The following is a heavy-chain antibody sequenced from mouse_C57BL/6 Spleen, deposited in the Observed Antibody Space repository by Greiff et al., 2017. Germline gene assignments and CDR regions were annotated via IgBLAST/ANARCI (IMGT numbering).Heavy chain of an antibody. CDR1: GYTFTDYE. CDR2: IDPETGGT. Sequence: VQLQQSGAELVRPGASVTLSCKASGYTFTDYEMHWVKQTPVHGLEWIGAIDPETGGTAYNQKFKGKAILTADKSSSTAYMELRSLTSEDSAVYYCTRSGNYVGWFAYWGQGTLVTVSA. D-gene: IGHD2-1*01. V-gene: IGHV1-15*01. CDR3: TRSGNYVGWFAY. J-gene: IGHJ3*01.